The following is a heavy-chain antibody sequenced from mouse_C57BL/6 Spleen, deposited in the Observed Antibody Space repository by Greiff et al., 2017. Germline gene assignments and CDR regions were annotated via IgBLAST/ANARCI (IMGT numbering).Heavy chain of an antibody. CDR3: ARNCDGYVYAMDY. Sequence: QVQLKESGPGLVQPSQSLSITCTVSGFSLTSYGVHWVRQSPGKGLEWLGVIWSGGSTDSNAAFISRLSISKDNSKSQVFFKMNSLQADDTAIYYCARNCDGYVYAMDYWGQGTSVTVSS. D-gene: IGHD2-3*01. V-gene: IGHV2-2*01. CDR2: IWSGGST. CDR1: GFSLTSYG. J-gene: IGHJ4*01.